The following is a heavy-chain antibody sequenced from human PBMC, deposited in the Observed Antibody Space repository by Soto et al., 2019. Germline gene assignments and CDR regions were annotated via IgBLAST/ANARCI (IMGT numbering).Heavy chain of an antibody. CDR2: VYYSGST. D-gene: IGHD6-19*01. V-gene: IGHV4-31*03. CDR1: GGSISSGGYY. J-gene: IGHJ6*02. Sequence: SETLSVTCTVSGGSISSGGYYWIWIRHHPGKGLEWIGYVYYSGSTYYNPSLKSRVTISVDTSKNQFSLKLSSVTAADTAVYYCARDLNLEDSSGWYGMDVWGQGTTVTVS. CDR3: ARDLNLEDSSGWYGMDV.